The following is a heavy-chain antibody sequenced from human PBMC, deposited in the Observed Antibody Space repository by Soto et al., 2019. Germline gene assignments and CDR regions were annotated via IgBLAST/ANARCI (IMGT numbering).Heavy chain of an antibody. CDR2: ISAYNGNT. CDR3: ARSHYDFWSGYSYYYYGMDV. D-gene: IGHD3-3*01. Sequence: QVQLVQSGAEVKKPGASVKVSCKASGYTFTSYGISWVRQAPGQGLEWMGWISAYNGNTNYAQKLQGRVTMTTDTSTRTAYMELRSLRSDDTAVYYCARSHYDFWSGYSYYYYGMDVWGQGTTVTVSS. V-gene: IGHV1-18*01. CDR1: GYTFTSYG. J-gene: IGHJ6*02.